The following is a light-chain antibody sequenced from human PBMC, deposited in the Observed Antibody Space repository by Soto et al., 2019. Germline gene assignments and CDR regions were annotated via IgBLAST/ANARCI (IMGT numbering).Light chain of an antibody. CDR1: QSIRSW. CDR3: QQYNSYPWT. CDR2: KAS. Sequence: DIQMTQSPSTLSASVGDRVTITCRASQSIRSWLAWYQQKPGKAPKLLIYKASSLASGVPSRFSGSGSGTEFPLTISSLQPDDFATYYCQQYNSYPWTFGQGTKVEIK. V-gene: IGKV1-5*03. J-gene: IGKJ1*01.